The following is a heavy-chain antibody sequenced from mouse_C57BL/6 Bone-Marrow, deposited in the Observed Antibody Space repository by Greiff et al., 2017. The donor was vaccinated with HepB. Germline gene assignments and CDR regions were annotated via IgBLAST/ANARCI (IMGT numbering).Heavy chain of an antibody. CDR3: ARHPCYYGKGYFDV. CDR2: IYPSDSET. J-gene: IGHJ1*03. Sequence: QVQLQQPGAELVRPGSSVKLSCKASGYTFTSYWMDWVKQRPGQGLEWIGNIYPSDSETHYNQKFKDKATVTVDKSSSTAYMQLSSLTSEDSAVYYCARHPCYYGKGYFDVWGTGTTVTVSS. V-gene: IGHV1-61*01. CDR1: GYTFTSYW. D-gene: IGHD1-1*01.